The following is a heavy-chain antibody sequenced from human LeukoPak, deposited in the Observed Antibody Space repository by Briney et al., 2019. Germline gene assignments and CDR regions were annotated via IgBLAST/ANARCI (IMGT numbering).Heavy chain of an antibody. CDR3: ARLDIAVAGTPGSY. CDR1: GGTFSSYA. J-gene: IGHJ4*02. V-gene: IGHV1-69*01. CDR2: IIPIFGTA. D-gene: IGHD6-19*01. Sequence: SVKVSCKASGGTFSSYAISWVRQAPGQGLGWMGGIIPIFGTANYAQKFQGRVTITADESTSTAYMELSSLRSEDTAVYYCARLDIAVAGTPGSYWGQGTLVTVSS.